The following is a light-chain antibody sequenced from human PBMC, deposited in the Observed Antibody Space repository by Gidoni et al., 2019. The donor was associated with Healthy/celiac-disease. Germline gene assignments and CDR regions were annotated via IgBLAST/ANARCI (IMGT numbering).Light chain of an antibody. J-gene: IGKJ3*01. CDR3: QQYYSTLT. V-gene: IGKV4-1*01. CDR2: WAS. CDR1: QSVLCSSNNKNY. Sequence: DIVMTQSPDSLAVSLGERATINCKSSQSVLCSSNNKNYLAWYQQKPGQPPKLLIYWASTRESGVPDRFSGSGSGTDFTLTISSLQAEDVEVYYCQQYYSTLTFGPGTKVDIK.